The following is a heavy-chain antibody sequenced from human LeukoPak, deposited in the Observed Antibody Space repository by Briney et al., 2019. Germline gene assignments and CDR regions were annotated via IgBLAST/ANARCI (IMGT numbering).Heavy chain of an antibody. D-gene: IGHD3-22*01. CDR1: GGSVTDYY. Sequence: SETLSLTCTVSGGSVTDYYWSWIRQSPGKGLEWIGYIYYTGTSYNPSLKSRVTISADTSKNQFSLKLSSVTAADTAVYYCASPYDSSGYLNDYWGQGTLVTVSS. V-gene: IGHV4-59*02. J-gene: IGHJ4*02. CDR2: IYYTGT. CDR3: ASPYDSSGYLNDY.